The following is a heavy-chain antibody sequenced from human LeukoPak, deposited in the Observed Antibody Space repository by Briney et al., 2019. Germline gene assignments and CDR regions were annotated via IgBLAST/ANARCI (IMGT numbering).Heavy chain of an antibody. V-gene: IGHV3-30*18. CDR3: AKDRRDGGYPYYFDY. D-gene: IGHD5-12*01. CDR2: ISYDGSNK. J-gene: IGHJ4*02. CDR1: GFTFSSYG. Sequence: GGSLRLSCAASGFTFSSYGMHWVRQAPGKGLERVAVISYDGSNKYYADSVKGRFTISRDNSKNTLYLQMNSLRAEDTAVYYCAKDRRDGGYPYYFDYWGQGTLVTVSS.